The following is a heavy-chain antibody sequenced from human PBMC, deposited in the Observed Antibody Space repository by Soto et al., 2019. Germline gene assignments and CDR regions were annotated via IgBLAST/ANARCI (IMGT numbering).Heavy chain of an antibody. CDR3: ARYCSGGSCYRPSYRFDY. V-gene: IGHV5-51*01. D-gene: IGHD2-15*01. CDR1: GYSFSSYW. J-gene: IGHJ4*02. CDR2: IYPGDSDT. Sequence: ESLKISCKGSGYSFSSYWIGWVRQMPGQGPEWMGIIYPGDSDTRYSPSFQGQVTISADKSISTAYLQWSSLKASDTAMYYCARYCSGGSCYRPSYRFDYWGQGTLATVSS.